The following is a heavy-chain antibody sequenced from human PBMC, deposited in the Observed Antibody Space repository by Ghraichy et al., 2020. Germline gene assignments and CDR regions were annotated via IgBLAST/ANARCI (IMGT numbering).Heavy chain of an antibody. V-gene: IGHV4-59*01. CDR2: IYYSGGT. CDR3: ARDRGYYDSSGHDYGGRFYP. Sequence: SETLSLTCTVPGGSISSYYWSWIRQPPGKGLEWIGHIYYSGGTNYNPSLTSRVTISVDTSNNQYSLKLSSVTAAYTAVYYCARDRGYYDSSGHDYGGRFYPWGKGSLVTVSS. CDR1: GGSISSYY. D-gene: IGHD3-22*01. J-gene: IGHJ5*02.